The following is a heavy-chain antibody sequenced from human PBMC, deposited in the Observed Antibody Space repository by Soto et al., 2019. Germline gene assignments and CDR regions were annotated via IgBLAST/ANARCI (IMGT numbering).Heavy chain of an antibody. CDR1: GGSISSSSYY. Sequence: SETLSLTCTVSGGSISSSSYYWGWIRQPPGKGLEWIGSIYYSGSTYYNPSLKSRVTISVDTSKNQFSLKLSSVTAADTAVYYCARLSRGQWLLFDYWGQEPWSPSPQ. D-gene: IGHD6-19*01. J-gene: IGHJ4*01. V-gene: IGHV4-39*01. CDR2: IYYSGST. CDR3: ARLSRGQWLLFDY.